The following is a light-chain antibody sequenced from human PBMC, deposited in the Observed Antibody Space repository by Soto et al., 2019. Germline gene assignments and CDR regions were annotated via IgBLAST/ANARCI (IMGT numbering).Light chain of an antibody. CDR2: KAS. J-gene: IGKJ4*01. Sequence: DIQLTQSPSTLSASIGARVTITGRASQSISSWLAWYQQKPGKAPKLLIYKASSLESGVPSRFSGSGSGTEFTLTISSLQPDDFATYYCQQYNSYSPLTFGGGTKVDIK. CDR1: QSISSW. V-gene: IGKV1-5*03. CDR3: QQYNSYSPLT.